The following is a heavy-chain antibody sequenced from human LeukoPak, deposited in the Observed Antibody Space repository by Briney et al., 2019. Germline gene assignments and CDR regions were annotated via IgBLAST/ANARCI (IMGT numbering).Heavy chain of an antibody. Sequence: ASVKVSCKASGYTFTNYYMHWVRQAPGQGLEWMGIINPSGGSTSYAQKFQGRVTMTRDTSTSTVYMELSSLRSEDTAVYYCARATYGDYFDYWGQGTLVTVSS. J-gene: IGHJ4*02. CDR2: INPSGGST. V-gene: IGHV1-46*01. D-gene: IGHD4-17*01. CDR1: GYTFTNYY. CDR3: ARATYGDYFDY.